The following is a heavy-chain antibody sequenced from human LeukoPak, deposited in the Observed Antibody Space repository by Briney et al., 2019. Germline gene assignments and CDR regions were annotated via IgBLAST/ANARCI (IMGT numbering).Heavy chain of an antibody. CDR1: GFTFSSYS. J-gene: IGHJ4*02. D-gene: IGHD3-22*01. V-gene: IGHV3-21*01. CDR2: ISSSGSYI. Sequence: GGSLRLSCAASGFTFSSYSMNWVRQAPGKGPEWVSSISSSGSYIYYADSVKGRFTISRDNAKNSLYLQMNSLRAEDTAVYSCARGRASYYYDSSGYPFDSWGQGTLVTVSS. CDR3: ARGRASYYYDSSGYPFDS.